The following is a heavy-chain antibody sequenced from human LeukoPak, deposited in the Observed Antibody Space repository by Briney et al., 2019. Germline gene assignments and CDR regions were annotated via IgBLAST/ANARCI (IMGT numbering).Heavy chain of an antibody. D-gene: IGHD3-10*01. Sequence: GASVKVSCKASEYTFSDYYIHLVRQAPGQGLEWMAWLNPHSGDTNYAQKFQGRVTMTRDTSISTAYMELSRLRSDDTAVYYCARDYGSGTYAVDYWGQGTLVTVSS. CDR2: LNPHSGDT. CDR3: ARDYGSGTYAVDY. V-gene: IGHV1-2*02. CDR1: EYTFSDYY. J-gene: IGHJ4*02.